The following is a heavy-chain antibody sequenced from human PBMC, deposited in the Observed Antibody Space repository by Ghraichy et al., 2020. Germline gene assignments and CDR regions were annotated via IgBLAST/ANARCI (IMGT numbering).Heavy chain of an antibody. CDR3: ARGVYYYDSSGYYYFDY. V-gene: IGHV4-34*01. CDR1: SGSFSGYY. D-gene: IGHD3-22*01. J-gene: IGHJ4*02. CDR2: INHSGST. Sequence: SQTLSLTCAVYSGSFSGYYWSWIRQPPGKGLEWIGEINHSGSTNYNPSLKSRVTISVDTSKNQFSLKLSSVTAADTAVYYCARGVYYYDSSGYYYFDYWGQGTLVTVAS.